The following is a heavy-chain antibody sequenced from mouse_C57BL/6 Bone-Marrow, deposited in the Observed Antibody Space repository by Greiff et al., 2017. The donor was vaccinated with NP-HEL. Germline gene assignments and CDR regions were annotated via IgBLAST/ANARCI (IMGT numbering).Heavy chain of an antibody. V-gene: IGHV3-1*01. CDR1: GYSITSGYD. Sequence: EVKLMESGPGMVKPSQSLSLTCTVTGYSITSGYDWHWIRHFPGNNLEWMGYISYSGSTNYNPSLKSRISITHDTSKNHFFLKLNSVTTEDTATYYCARERDSSEFAYWGQGTLVTVSA. J-gene: IGHJ3*01. CDR2: ISYSGST. CDR3: ARERDSSEFAY. D-gene: IGHD1-1*01.